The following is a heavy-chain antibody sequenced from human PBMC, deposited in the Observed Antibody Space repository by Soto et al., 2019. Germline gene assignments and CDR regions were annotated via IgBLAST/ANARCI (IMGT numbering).Heavy chain of an antibody. V-gene: IGHV4-34*01. CDR2: INHRGST. J-gene: IGHJ6*03. CDR1: GGSFSGYY. CDR3: AINKYAYYYYYMDV. Sequence: SETLSLTCAVYGGSFSGYYWSWIRQPPGKGLEWIGEINHRGSTNYNPSLKSRVTISVDTSKNQFSLKLSSVTAADTAVYYCAINKYAYYYYYMDVWGKGTTVTVSS. D-gene: IGHD2-2*01.